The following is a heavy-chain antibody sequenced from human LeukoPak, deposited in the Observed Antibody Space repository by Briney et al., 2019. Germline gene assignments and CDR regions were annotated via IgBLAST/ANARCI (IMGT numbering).Heavy chain of an antibody. Sequence: GGSLRLSCAASGFTFSSYGMHWVRQAPGKGLEWVSLIYSGGGTYYADSVKGRFTISRHNFENTLYLQMNSLRAEDTAVYYCARVGVWTVAGNYFDGWGQGTLVTVSS. V-gene: IGHV3-53*04. CDR1: GFTFSSYG. CDR3: ARVGVWTVAGNYFDG. CDR2: IYSGGGT. D-gene: IGHD6-19*01. J-gene: IGHJ4*02.